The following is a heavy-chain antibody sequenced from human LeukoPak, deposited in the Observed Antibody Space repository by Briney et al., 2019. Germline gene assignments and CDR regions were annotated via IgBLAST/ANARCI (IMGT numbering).Heavy chain of an antibody. Sequence: GGSLKISCKGSGSRFTSYWIGWVRQMPGKGLEGMGIIYPGDSDTRYSPSFQGQVTISADKSISTAYLQWSSLKASDTAMYYCARLDEDTAMAYFDYWGQGTLVTVSS. V-gene: IGHV5-51*01. D-gene: IGHD5-18*01. CDR3: ARLDEDTAMAYFDY. J-gene: IGHJ4*02. CDR1: GSRFTSYW. CDR2: IYPGDSDT.